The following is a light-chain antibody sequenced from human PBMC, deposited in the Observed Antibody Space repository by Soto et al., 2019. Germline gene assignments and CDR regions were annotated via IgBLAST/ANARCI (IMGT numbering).Light chain of an antibody. CDR3: SSYAGSNIDYV. V-gene: IGLV2-8*01. CDR2: EVS. CDR1: SSDVGGYKY. J-gene: IGLJ1*01. Sequence: QSALTQPPSASGSPGQSVTISCTGTSSDVGGYKYVSWYQQHPGKVPKLMIYEVSKRPSGVPDRFSGSKSGNTASLTVSGLQAEDEADYYCSSYAGSNIDYVFGTGTKLTVL.